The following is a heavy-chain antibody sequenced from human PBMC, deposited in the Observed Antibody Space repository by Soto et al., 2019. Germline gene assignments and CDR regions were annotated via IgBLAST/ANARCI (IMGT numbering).Heavy chain of an antibody. CDR3: ARDPSFYDFWSGYWWFDP. D-gene: IGHD3-3*01. J-gene: IGHJ5*02. V-gene: IGHV1-3*01. CDR1: GGTFSSYA. Sequence: ASVKVSCKASGGTFSSYAISWVRQAPGQGLEWMGWINAGNGNTKYSQKFQGRVTITRDTSASTAYMELSSLRSEDTAVYYCARDPSFYDFWSGYWWFDPWGQGTLVTVSS. CDR2: INAGNGNT.